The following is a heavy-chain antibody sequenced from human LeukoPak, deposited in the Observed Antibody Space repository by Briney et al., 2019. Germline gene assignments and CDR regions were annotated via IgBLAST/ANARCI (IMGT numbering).Heavy chain of an antibody. J-gene: IGHJ6*04. V-gene: IGHV3-74*01. CDR1: GFTFSSYW. Sequence: GGSLRLSCAASGFTFSSYWMHWVRHAPGKGLVWVSRINSDGSSTSYADSVKGRFTISRDNAKNTLYLQMNSLRAEDTAVYYCARDLYCSSTSCYIGYYYYYGMDVWGKGTTVTVSS. D-gene: IGHD2-2*02. CDR3: ARDLYCSSTSCYIGYYYYYGMDV. CDR2: INSDGSST.